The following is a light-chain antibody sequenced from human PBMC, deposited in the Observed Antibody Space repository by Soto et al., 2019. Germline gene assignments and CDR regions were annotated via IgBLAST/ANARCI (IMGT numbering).Light chain of an antibody. Sequence: EIVLTQSPGTLSLSPGERATLSCRASQSVSSRYLAWYQQKPDQAPRPLIHGASSRATGIPDTFSGTGSGTDFALIITSLEPEDFAVYYCQHYRTSFGGGTRVEIK. CDR3: QHYRTS. V-gene: IGKV3-20*01. CDR2: GAS. CDR1: QSVSSRY. J-gene: IGKJ4*01.